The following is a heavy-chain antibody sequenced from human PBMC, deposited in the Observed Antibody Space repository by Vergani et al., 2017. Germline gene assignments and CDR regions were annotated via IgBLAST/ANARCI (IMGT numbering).Heavy chain of an antibody. V-gene: IGHV3-9*01. Sequence: EVQLVESGGGLVQPGRSLRLSCAASGFTFDDYAMHWVRQAPGKGLEWVSGISWNSGSIGYADSVKGRFTISRDNAKNSLYLQLNSLRAEDTAVYYCARDRLMDVWGKXP. CDR3: ARDRLMDV. CDR1: GFTFDDYA. J-gene: IGHJ6*04. CDR2: ISWNSGSI.